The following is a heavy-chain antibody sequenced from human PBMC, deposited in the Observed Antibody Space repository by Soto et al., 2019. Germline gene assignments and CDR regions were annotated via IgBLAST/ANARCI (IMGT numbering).Heavy chain of an antibody. J-gene: IGHJ5*02. D-gene: IGHD3-3*01. Sequence: ETLSLTCTVSGGAISSYYWSWIRQPPGKGLEWIGYIYYSGSTNYNPSLKSRVTISVDTSKNQFSLKLSSVTAADTAVYYCARFGGITIFGLVTPDNWFDPWGQGTLVTVSS. CDR3: ARFGGITIFGLVTPDNWFDP. CDR1: GGAISSYY. CDR2: IYYSGST. V-gene: IGHV4-59*01.